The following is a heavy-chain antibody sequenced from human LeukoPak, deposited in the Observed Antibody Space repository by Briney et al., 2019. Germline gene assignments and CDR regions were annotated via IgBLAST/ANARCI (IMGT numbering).Heavy chain of an antibody. CDR2: IIPIFGTA. Sequence: GASVKVSCKASGGTFSSYAISSVRQAPGQGLEWMGGIIPIFGTANYAQKFQGRVTITADESTSTAYMELSSLRSEDTAVYYCASGGIAVAASYYYYGMDVWGKGTTVTVSS. CDR3: ASGGIAVAASYYYYGMDV. V-gene: IGHV1-69*01. D-gene: IGHD6-19*01. CDR1: GGTFSSYA. J-gene: IGHJ6*04.